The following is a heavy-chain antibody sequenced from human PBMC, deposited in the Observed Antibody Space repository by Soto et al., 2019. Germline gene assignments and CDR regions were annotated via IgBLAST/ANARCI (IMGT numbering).Heavy chain of an antibody. CDR3: ARVPTGGYDWV. CDR2: INSDGSTT. V-gene: IGHV3-74*01. D-gene: IGHD5-12*01. CDR1: GFTFGTHG. Sequence: EVQLLESGGGLIQPGGSLRLSCAASGFTFGTHGMHWVRQAPGKGLVWVSRINSDGSTTNYVDSVKGRFTISRDNAKNTVYLQMNSLRSEDTAVYYCARVPTGGYDWVWGQGTLVTVSS. J-gene: IGHJ4*02.